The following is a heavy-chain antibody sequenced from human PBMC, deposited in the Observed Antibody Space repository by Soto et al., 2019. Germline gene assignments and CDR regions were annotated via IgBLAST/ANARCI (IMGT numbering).Heavy chain of an antibody. J-gene: IGHJ4*02. CDR2: VYWEDKK. D-gene: IGHD2-21*01. V-gene: IGHV2-5*02. CDR3: AHMIEGAFFDH. Sequence: FRPTLVNPTPTRTLTCTFSGFSLSNSGQGVRWIRQPPGKALEWLAFVYWEDKKRYRPSLKSGLTMTKETSKKQAIHTMPYLEPVDTATYYCAHMIEGAFFDHSGEGTLVTVSS. CDR1: GFSLSNSGQG.